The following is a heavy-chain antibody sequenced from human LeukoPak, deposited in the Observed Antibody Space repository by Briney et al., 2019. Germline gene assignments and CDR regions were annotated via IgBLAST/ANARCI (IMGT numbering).Heavy chain of an antibody. CDR3: ARGVVMVTAATPVLDS. Sequence: SETLTLTCAVHGESFNGHFWSWIRQSPGKGLEWIGEIYHTGRTNYKSSLKSRVTILADMSKNQFSLRLDSVTAADTAVYYCARGVVMVTAATPVLDSWGQGTLVAVSS. V-gene: IGHV4-34*01. J-gene: IGHJ4*02. CDR1: GESFNGHF. D-gene: IGHD2-15*01. CDR2: IYHTGRT.